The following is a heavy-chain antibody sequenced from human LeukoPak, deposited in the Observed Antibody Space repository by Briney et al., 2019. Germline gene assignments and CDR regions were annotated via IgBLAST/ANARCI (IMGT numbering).Heavy chain of an antibody. CDR1: GFTFSSYA. D-gene: IGHD5-18*01. Sequence: GGSLRLSCAASGFTFSSYAMSWVRQAPGKGLEWVSAISGSGGSTYYADSVKGRFTISRDNSKNTLYLQMNSLRAEDTAVYYCAKARRGYSYGYDFYYWGQGTLVTVSS. CDR3: AKARRGYSYGYDFYY. V-gene: IGHV3-23*01. J-gene: IGHJ4*02. CDR2: ISGSGGST.